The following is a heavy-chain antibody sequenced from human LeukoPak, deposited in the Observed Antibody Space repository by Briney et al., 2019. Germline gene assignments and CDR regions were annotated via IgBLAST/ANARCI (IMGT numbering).Heavy chain of an antibody. J-gene: IGHJ5*02. D-gene: IGHD4-17*01. CDR1: GFTFSSYA. CDR3: TYMTTVFTVDL. Sequence: GGSLRLSCAASGFTFSSYAMSWVRQAPGKGLEWVSAISGSGGSTYYADSVKGRFTISRDNSKNTLYLQMNSLRTEDTAVYYCTYMTTVFTVDLWGQGTLVTVSS. CDR2: ISGSGGST. V-gene: IGHV3-23*01.